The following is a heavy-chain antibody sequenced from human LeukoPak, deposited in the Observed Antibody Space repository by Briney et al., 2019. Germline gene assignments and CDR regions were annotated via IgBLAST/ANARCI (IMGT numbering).Heavy chain of an antibody. CDR1: GGSFSGYF. J-gene: IGHJ4*02. Sequence: KTSETLSLTCAVYGGSFSGYFWSWIRQPPGKGLEWIGEIYHSGSTNYNPSLKSRVTISVDTSKNQFSLKLSSVTAADTAVYYCAIKSRGIVGATLDYWGQGTLVTVSS. D-gene: IGHD1-26*01. CDR2: IYHSGST. V-gene: IGHV4-34*01. CDR3: AIKSRGIVGATLDY.